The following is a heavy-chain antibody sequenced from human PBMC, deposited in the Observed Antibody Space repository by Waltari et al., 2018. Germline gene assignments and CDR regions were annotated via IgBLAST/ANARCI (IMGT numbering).Heavy chain of an antibody. CDR2: IHGSGKT. J-gene: IGHJ4*02. V-gene: IGHV4-4*02. CDR3: ARDRGRGLYLDS. Sequence: QLQLQQSGPGLVKPSASLSLTCAVSGDSVTSSYWWSWVRQPPGKGLEWIGQIHGSGKTNYNPSLESQVTMSLDTSNHRFSLKVFSATAADTAVYYCARDRGRGLYLDSWGQGTLVTVSP. CDR1: GDSVTSSYW. D-gene: IGHD2-15*01.